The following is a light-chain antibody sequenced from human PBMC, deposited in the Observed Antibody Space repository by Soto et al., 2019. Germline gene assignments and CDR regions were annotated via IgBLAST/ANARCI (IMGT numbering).Light chain of an antibody. V-gene: IGKV3-20*01. CDR1: QSVSSSY. CDR3: QQYDTSPET. J-gene: IGKJ1*01. Sequence: EIVLTQSPGTLSLSPGERATLSCRASQSVSSSYLAWYQHKPGQAPRLLMYGTSSRATGIPDRFSGSGSGTDFTLTISRLEPEDFAVYYCQQYDTSPETCGQGTKAEIK. CDR2: GTS.